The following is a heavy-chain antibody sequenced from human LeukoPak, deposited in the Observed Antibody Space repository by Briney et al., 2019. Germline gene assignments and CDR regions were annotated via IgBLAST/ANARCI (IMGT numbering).Heavy chain of an antibody. CDR2: MYYSGST. D-gene: IGHD6-19*01. V-gene: IGHV4-39*07. Sequence: SETLSLTCTVSGGSISSISYYWGWIRQPPGKGLEWIVSMYYSGSTYNNPSLKSRVTISVDTSKNQFSLKLSSVTAADTAVYYCAREGPSGWSTLDCWGPGTLVTVSS. CDR3: AREGPSGWSTLDC. J-gene: IGHJ4*02. CDR1: GGSISSISYY.